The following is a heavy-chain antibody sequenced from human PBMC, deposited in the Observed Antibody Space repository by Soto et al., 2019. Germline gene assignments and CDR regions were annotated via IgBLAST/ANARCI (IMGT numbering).Heavy chain of an antibody. CDR3: ARCGGSSWKLYYFDY. V-gene: IGHV4-34*01. Sequence: QVQLQQWGAGLLKPSETLSLTCAVYGGSFSGYYWSWIRQPPGKGLEWIGEINHSGSTNYNPSLKSRVTISVDTSKNQFSLKLSSVTAADTAVYYCARCGGSSWKLYYFDYWGQGTLVTVSS. D-gene: IGHD6-13*01. CDR2: INHSGST. CDR1: GGSFSGYY. J-gene: IGHJ4*02.